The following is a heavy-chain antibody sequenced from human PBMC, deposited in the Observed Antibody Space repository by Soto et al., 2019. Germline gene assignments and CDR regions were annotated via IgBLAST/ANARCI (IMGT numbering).Heavy chain of an antibody. Sequence: ASGKVDCKASGYTFPRNYMHWLRQSPGQGLEWMGIINPSGGSTSYAQKFQGRVTMTRDTSTSTVYMELRSLRSEDTAVYYCARDGRVVAARPFYFDYWGKGNLVTV. CDR1: GYTFPRNY. J-gene: IGHJ4*02. CDR3: ARDGRVVAARPFYFDY. D-gene: IGHD6-6*01. V-gene: IGHV1-46*01. CDR2: INPSGGST.